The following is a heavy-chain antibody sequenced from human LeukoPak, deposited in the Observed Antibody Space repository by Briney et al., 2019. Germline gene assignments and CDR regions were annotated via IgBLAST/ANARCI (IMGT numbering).Heavy chain of an antibody. V-gene: IGHV1-18*04. Sequence: SVKVSCKPSGYMLTRYGIILVRQAPGPRLEGMGWISAYNCNTNYAQKLQRRATMTTDTSTSTAYMELRSLRSDDTAVDYCARLGYCSSTSCYVYYYYGMDVWGKGTTVTVSS. CDR2: ISAYNCNT. CDR1: GYMLTRYG. D-gene: IGHD2-2*01. CDR3: ARLGYCSSTSCYVYYYYGMDV. J-gene: IGHJ6*04.